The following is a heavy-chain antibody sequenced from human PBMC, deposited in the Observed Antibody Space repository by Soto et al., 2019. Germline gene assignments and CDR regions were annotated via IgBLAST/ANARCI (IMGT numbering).Heavy chain of an antibody. Sequence: SVKVSCKASGYTFTYRYLHWVRQAPGQALEWMGWITPFNGNTNYAQKFQDRVTITRDRSMSTAYMELSSLRSEDTAMYYCASLPAYYDFWSGSGNQTWPLGADAFDIWGQGTMVTVSS. CDR3: ASLPAYYDFWSGSGNQTWPLGADAFDI. V-gene: IGHV1-45*02. D-gene: IGHD3-3*01. CDR1: GYTFTYRY. CDR2: ITPFNGNT. J-gene: IGHJ3*02.